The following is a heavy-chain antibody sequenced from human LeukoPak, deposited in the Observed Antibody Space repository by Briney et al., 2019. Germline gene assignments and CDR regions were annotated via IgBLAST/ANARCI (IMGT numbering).Heavy chain of an antibody. J-gene: IGHJ3*02. CDR2: INPSGGST. CDR1: GSTFTSYY. D-gene: IGHD3-3*01. Sequence: ASVKVSCKASGSTFTSYYMHWVRQAPGQGLEWMGIINPSGGSTSYAQKFQGRVTMTRDTSTSTVYMELSSLRSEDTAVYYCARDFLTRVFGVVLDAFDIWGQGTMVTVSS. CDR3: ARDFLTRVFGVVLDAFDI. V-gene: IGHV1-46*01.